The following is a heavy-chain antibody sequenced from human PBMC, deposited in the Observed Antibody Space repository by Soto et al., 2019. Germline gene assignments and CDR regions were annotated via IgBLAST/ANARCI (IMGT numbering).Heavy chain of an antibody. CDR3: ASRDPGTSVDY. Sequence: QVQLQESGPGLVKPSGTLSLTCAVSGGSFTSNNWWTWVRQPPGQGLEWIGEIYRTGSTNYNPYLTSRVTISRDKSANQFYLKVTSLTAAVTACYYCASRDPGTSVDYWGQGTLVTVSS. D-gene: IGHD1-7*01. V-gene: IGHV4-4*02. CDR1: GGSFTSNNW. CDR2: IYRTGST. J-gene: IGHJ4*02.